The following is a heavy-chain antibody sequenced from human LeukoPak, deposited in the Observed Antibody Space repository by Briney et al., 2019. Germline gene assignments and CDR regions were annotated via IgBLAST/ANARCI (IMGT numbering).Heavy chain of an antibody. CDR1: GYRFTSDW. Sequence: GESLKISCKGSGYRFTSDWIVWVRQMPGKGLEWMGIIYPGDSETRYSPSLQGQVTISADKSISTAYLQWSSLKASDTTMYYCARDSILMVRGINYYYGMDVWGQGTTVTVSS. V-gene: IGHV5-51*01. D-gene: IGHD3-10*01. J-gene: IGHJ6*02. CDR3: ARDSILMVRGINYYYGMDV. CDR2: IYPGDSET.